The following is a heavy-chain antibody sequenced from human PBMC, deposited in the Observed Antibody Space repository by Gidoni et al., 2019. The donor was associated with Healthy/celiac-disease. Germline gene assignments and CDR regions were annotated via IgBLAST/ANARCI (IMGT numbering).Heavy chain of an antibody. Sequence: QVQLVESGGGVVQPGRSLRLPCAASGFTFSRYGMHWVRQAPGKGLEWVAVISYDGSNKYYADSVKGRFTISRDNSKNTLYLQMNSLRAEDTAVYYCAKDTAMVTYYFDYWGQGTLVTVSS. V-gene: IGHV3-30*18. CDR1: GFTFSRYG. J-gene: IGHJ4*02. CDR3: AKDTAMVTYYFDY. CDR2: ISYDGSNK. D-gene: IGHD5-18*01.